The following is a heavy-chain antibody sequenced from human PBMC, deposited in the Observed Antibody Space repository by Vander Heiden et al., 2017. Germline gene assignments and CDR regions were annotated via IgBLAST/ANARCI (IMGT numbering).Heavy chain of an antibody. J-gene: IGHJ6*02. V-gene: IGHV1-18*01. CDR1: GYTFTSYG. Sequence: QVQLVQSGAEVKKPGASVKVSCKASGYTFTSYGISWVRQSPGQGLEWMGWISAYNGNTNYAQKRQGRVTMTTDTSTSTAYMEMRSLRSEDTAVYYCARDRKPYSSARYYGMDVWGHVTTVTVYS. CDR3: ARDRKPYSSARYYGMDV. D-gene: IGHD6-19*01. CDR2: ISAYNGNT.